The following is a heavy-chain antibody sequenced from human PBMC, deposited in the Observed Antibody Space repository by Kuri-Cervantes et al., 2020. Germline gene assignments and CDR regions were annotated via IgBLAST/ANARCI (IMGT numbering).Heavy chain of an antibody. J-gene: IGHJ5*02. V-gene: IGHV4-59*01. CDR3: ASFSLIVGASGSGYRFDP. Sequence: GSLRLSCTVPGGSISSYYWSWIRLPPGKGLEWVGYIYYSGSTNYNPSLKSRVAISVDTSKNQFSLKLNSVTAADTAVYFCASFSLIVGASGSGYRFDPWGQGTLVTVSS. CDR1: GGSISSYY. D-gene: IGHD1-26*01. CDR2: IYYSGST.